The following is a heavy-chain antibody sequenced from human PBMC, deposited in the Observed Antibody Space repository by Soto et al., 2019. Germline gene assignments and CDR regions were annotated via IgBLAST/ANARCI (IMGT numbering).Heavy chain of an antibody. J-gene: IGHJ2*01. D-gene: IGHD2-15*01. CDR2: IIPIFGTA. V-gene: IGHV1-69*01. Sequence: QVQLVQSGAEVKKPGSSVKVSCKASGGTFSSYAISWVRQAPGQGLEWMGGIIPIFGTANYAQKFQGRVTITADESTGIAYIELSSLRSEDTAVYYCARDPPRVGYCSSGSCYEYFDLWGRGTLVTVSS. CDR1: GGTFSSYA. CDR3: ARDPPRVGYCSSGSCYEYFDL.